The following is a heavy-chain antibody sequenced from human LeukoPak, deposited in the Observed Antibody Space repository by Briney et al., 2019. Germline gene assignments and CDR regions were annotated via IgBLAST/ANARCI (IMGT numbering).Heavy chain of an antibody. CDR1: GGSISSYY. Sequence: PSETLSLTCTVPGGSISSYYWSWIRQPPGKGLEWIGYIYYSGSTNYNPSLKSRVTISVDTSKNQFSLKLSSVTAADTAVYYCAGSRGYYYYGMDVWGQGTTVTVSS. J-gene: IGHJ6*02. CDR3: AGSRGYYYYGMDV. D-gene: IGHD6-19*01. V-gene: IGHV4-59*08. CDR2: IYYSGST.